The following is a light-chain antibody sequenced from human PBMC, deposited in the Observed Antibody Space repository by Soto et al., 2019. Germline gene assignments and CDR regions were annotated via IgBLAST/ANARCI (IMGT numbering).Light chain of an antibody. V-gene: IGKV1-5*01. CDR3: QQYHRSSIT. Sequence: DIQMTQSPSTLSASVGDRVTITCRASQSLNNGLAWYQQTPGKAPNLLIYDASTLERGVPSRFSGTGSGTEFTLTISSLQPDDFATYYCQQYHRSSITFGQGTRLEIK. CDR2: DAS. J-gene: IGKJ5*01. CDR1: QSLNNG.